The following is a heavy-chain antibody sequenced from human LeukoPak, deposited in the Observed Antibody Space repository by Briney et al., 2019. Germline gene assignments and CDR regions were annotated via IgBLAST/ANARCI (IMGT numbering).Heavy chain of an antibody. CDR3: ARAWSRVDPFDM. Sequence: GGSLRLSCEASGFTFSDYYMTWMRQAPGKVLEWVSYISGSGTDILYADSVKGRFTISRDNANNSLYLEMNNLSAEDTAVYYCARAWSRVDPFDMWGQGTMVTVSS. CDR1: GFTFSDYY. D-gene: IGHD2-8*02. V-gene: IGHV3-11*04. J-gene: IGHJ3*02. CDR2: ISGSGTDI.